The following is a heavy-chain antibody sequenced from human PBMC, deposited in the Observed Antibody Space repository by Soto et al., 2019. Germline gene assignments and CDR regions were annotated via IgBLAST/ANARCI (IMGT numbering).Heavy chain of an antibody. CDR3: ARSQGSSTSLEIYYYCYYGMDV. CDR2: IIPISGTA. V-gene: IGHV1-69*01. CDR1: GGTFSSYA. D-gene: IGHD2-2*01. Sequence: QVQLVQSGAEVKKPGSSVKVSCKASGGTFSSYAISWVRQAPGQGLEWMGGIIPISGTANYAQKFQGRVTITADESTSTVSMELSSLRSEDTAVYFCARSQGSSTSLEIYYYCYYGMDVWCQGPTVTVSS. J-gene: IGHJ6*02.